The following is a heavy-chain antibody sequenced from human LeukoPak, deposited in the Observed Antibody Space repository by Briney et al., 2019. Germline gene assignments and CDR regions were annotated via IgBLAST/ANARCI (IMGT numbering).Heavy chain of an antibody. CDR1: GGSISSGGYY. CDR3: ARGNRGIAAAGTPWWFDP. CDR2: IYHSGST. Sequence: SQTLSLTCTVSGGSISSGGYYWSWIRQPPGKGLEWIGYIYHSGSTYYNPSLKSRVTISVDTSKNQFSLKLSSVTAADTAVYYCARGNRGIAAAGTPWWFDPWGQGTLVTVSS. D-gene: IGHD6-13*01. J-gene: IGHJ5*02. V-gene: IGHV4-30-2*01.